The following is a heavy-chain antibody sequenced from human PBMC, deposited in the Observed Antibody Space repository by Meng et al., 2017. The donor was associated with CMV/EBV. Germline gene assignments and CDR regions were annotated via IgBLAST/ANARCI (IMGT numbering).Heavy chain of an antibody. V-gene: IGHV1-18*01. Sequence: QVQLVQSGAGVKKPVAAVMISCKASGYTSTSNGISWVRQAPGKGLEWMGWISAYNGNTNYAQKLQGRVTMTTDTSTSTAYMELRSLRSDDTAVYYCARDRTMVRGVTGYWGQGTLVTVSS. D-gene: IGHD3-10*01. CDR3: ARDRTMVRGVTGY. CDR2: ISAYNGNT. J-gene: IGHJ4*02. CDR1: GYTSTSNG.